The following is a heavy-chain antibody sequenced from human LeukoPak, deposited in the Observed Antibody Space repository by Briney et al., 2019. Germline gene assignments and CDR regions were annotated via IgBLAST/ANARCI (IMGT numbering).Heavy chain of an antibody. CDR1: GFTFSSYW. Sequence: GGSLRLSCAASGFTFSSYWMSWVRQAPGKGLEWVANIKQDGSEKYYVDSVKGRFTISRDNAKNSLYLQMNSLRAEDTAVYYCARGSYSNSWLLDYWGQGTLVTVSS. D-gene: IGHD6-13*01. V-gene: IGHV3-7*04. CDR2: IKQDGSEK. CDR3: ARGSYSNSWLLDY. J-gene: IGHJ4*02.